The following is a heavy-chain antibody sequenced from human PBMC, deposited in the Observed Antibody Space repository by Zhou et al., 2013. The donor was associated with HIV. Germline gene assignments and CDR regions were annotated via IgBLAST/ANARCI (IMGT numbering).Heavy chain of an antibody. Sequence: QVQLQESGPGLVKPSETLSLTCTVSGGSISSHYWSWIRQPPGKGLEWIGDIYYSGSTNYNPSLKSRVTISVDTSKNQFSLKMSSVTAADTAVYYCARLAGSWGLYYFDYWGQGTLVTVSS. CDR3: ARLAGSWGLYYFDY. J-gene: IGHJ4*02. CDR1: GGSISSHY. CDR2: IYYSGST. V-gene: IGHV4-59*08. D-gene: IGHD3-16*01.